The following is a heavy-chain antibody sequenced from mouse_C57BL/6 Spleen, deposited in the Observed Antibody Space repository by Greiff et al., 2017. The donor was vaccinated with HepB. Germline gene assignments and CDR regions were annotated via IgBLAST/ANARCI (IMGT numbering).Heavy chain of an antibody. V-gene: IGHV1-82*01. Sequence: VMLVESGPELVKPGASVKISCKASGYAFSSSWMNWVKQRPGKGLEWIGRIYPGDGDTNYNGKFKGKATLTADKSSSTAYMQLSSLTSEDSAVYFCARGYDYDVGYFDYWGQGTTLTVSS. D-gene: IGHD2-4*01. CDR1: GYAFSSSW. J-gene: IGHJ2*01. CDR3: ARGYDYDVGYFDY. CDR2: IYPGDGDT.